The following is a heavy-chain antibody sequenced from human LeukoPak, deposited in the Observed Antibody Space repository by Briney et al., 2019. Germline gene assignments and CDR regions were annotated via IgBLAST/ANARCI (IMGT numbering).Heavy chain of an antibody. CDR3: AREGLGSGSSFSGWFDP. V-gene: IGHV3-30*03. CDR1: GFTFRNYG. J-gene: IGHJ5*02. Sequence: PGGSLRLSCDASGFTFRNYGMHWVRQAPGKGLEWVAVISNDATTTFYADSVKGRFTISRENYKNVLYLEMNSLRSEDAAIYYCAREGLGSGSSFSGWFDPWGQGTVVTVSS. D-gene: IGHD3-10*01. CDR2: ISNDATTT.